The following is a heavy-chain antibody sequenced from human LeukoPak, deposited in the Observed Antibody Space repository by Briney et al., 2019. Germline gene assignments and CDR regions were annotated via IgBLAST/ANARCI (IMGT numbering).Heavy chain of an antibody. CDR1: GFTFRSYW. V-gene: IGHV3-7*05. J-gene: IGHJ3*01. CDR2: MNQDGSVT. CDR3: ASHKFFTFDV. Sequence: GGSLRLSCAASGFTFRSYWMTWVRQAPGRGLEWVANMNQDGSVTRYVDSVKGRFTISRDNAKNSLYLQMDSLRAEDTAVYYCASHKFFTFDVWGQGTMVTVSS.